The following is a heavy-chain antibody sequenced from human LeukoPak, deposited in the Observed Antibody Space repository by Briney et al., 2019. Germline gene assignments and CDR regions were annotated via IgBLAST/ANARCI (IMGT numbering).Heavy chain of an antibody. CDR1: GFTFSSHW. Sequence: GGSLRLSCAASGFTFSSHWMHWVRRAPGKGLAWVSRINSDGSSTSYADSVKGRFTISKDNAKNTLYLQMNSLRAEDTAVYYCARGRGCSSMSCYPDYWGQGTLVTVSS. CDR2: INSDGSST. J-gene: IGHJ4*02. CDR3: ARGRGCSSMSCYPDY. V-gene: IGHV3-74*01. D-gene: IGHD2-2*01.